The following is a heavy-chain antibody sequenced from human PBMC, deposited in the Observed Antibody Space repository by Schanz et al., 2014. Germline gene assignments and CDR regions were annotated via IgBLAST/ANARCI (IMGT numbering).Heavy chain of an antibody. CDR3: AKDHAGSDILTALGN. CDR1: GFTFTNYA. Sequence: EVQLLESGGGLVQPGGSLRLSCAASGFTFTNYAMTWVRQAPGKGLEWVSGISGSGGSAYDADSVKGRFTISRDNSKSTLYLQVNSLRPEDTAVYYCAKDHAGSDILTALGNWGQGTLVTVSS. CDR2: ISGSGGSA. V-gene: IGHV3-23*01. J-gene: IGHJ4*02. D-gene: IGHD3-9*01.